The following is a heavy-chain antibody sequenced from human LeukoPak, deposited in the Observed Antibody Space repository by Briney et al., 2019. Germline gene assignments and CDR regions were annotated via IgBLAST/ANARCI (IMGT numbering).Heavy chain of an antibody. CDR2: VSAYNGNT. CDR3: ARGLLTARARDAFDI. Sequence: ASVKVSCKASGYTFTTYGISSVRQAPGQGLEWMGWVSAYNGNTNYAQKLQGRVTMTTDTSANTAYMELGSLRSDDTAVYYCARGLLTARARDAFDIWGQGTMVTVSS. J-gene: IGHJ3*02. V-gene: IGHV1-18*01. CDR1: GYTFTTYG. D-gene: IGHD7-27*01.